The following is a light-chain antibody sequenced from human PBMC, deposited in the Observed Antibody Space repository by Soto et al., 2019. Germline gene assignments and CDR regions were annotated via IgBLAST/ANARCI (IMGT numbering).Light chain of an antibody. CDR3: QHYVEWSPIT. CDR2: GAS. Sequence: EIVMTQSPGTLSLSPGERGTLSCRASQSVSSRLAWYQQEPGQALXLAVSGASSRATGIPDRFSGSGSGTDFSLTSSRLEPQDFAQYYCQHYVEWSPITLGHGTRLEIK. V-gene: IGKV3-20*01. CDR1: QSVSSR. J-gene: IGKJ5*01.